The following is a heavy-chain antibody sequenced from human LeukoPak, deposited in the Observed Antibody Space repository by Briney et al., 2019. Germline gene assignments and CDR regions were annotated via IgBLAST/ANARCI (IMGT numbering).Heavy chain of an antibody. CDR2: INHSGST. J-gene: IGHJ6*03. CDR1: GGSFSGYY. D-gene: IGHD6-13*01. CDR3: ARGLGQPYYYYYYVDV. Sequence: AETLSLTCAVYGGSFSGYYWGWISQPPGKGLEWLGEINHSGSTNYNPYLKSRVTISVDTSKNQFSLKLSSVTAADTAVYYGARGLGQPYYYYYYVDVWGKGTTVTVSS. V-gene: IGHV4-34*01.